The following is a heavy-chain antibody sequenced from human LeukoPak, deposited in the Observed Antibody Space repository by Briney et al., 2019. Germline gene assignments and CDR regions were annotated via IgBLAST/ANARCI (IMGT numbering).Heavy chain of an antibody. CDR2: IYPGDSDT. Sequence: GESLKISCKGSGYSFTSYWIGWVRQMPGKGLEWMGIIYPGDSDTRYSPSFQGQVTISADKSISTAYLQWSSLKASDTAMYYCARAYHYYDSSGYKLASDAFDIWGQGTMVTVSS. CDR3: ARAYHYYDSSGYKLASDAFDI. CDR1: GYSFTSYW. J-gene: IGHJ3*02. D-gene: IGHD3-22*01. V-gene: IGHV5-51*01.